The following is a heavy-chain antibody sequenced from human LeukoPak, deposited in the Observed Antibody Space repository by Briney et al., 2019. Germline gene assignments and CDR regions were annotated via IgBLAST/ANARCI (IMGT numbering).Heavy chain of an antibody. CDR2: IYYSGST. Sequence: PSETLSLTCTVSGDSISGFYWSWIRQPPGKGLEWIGYIYYSGSTNYNPSLKSRVTISVDTSKSRFSLKLTSVTAADTAVYYCARGGTAMVPFDYWGQGTLVTVSS. CDR1: GDSISGFY. D-gene: IGHD5-18*01. CDR3: ARGGTAMVPFDY. J-gene: IGHJ4*02. V-gene: IGHV4-59*08.